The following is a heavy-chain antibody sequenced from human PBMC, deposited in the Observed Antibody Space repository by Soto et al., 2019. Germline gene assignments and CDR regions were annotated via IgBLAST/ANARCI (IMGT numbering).Heavy chain of an antibody. D-gene: IGHD3-3*01. CDR1: GGSISSYY. CDR3: ARSGGITIFGVVSDYYGMDV. J-gene: IGHJ6*02. V-gene: IGHV4-4*07. Sequence: QVQLQESGPGLVKPSETLSLTCTVSGGSISSYYWSWIRQPAGKGLEWIGRIYTSGSTNYNPSLKSRVTMSVDTSKNQFSLELSSVTAADTAVYYCARSGGITIFGVVSDYYGMDVWGQGTTVTVSS. CDR2: IYTSGST.